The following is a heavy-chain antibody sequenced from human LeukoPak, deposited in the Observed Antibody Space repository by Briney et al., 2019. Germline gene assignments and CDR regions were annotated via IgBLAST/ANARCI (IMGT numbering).Heavy chain of an antibody. V-gene: IGHV3-21*01. J-gene: IGHJ4*02. CDR2: ISSSGSYI. CDR1: GFTFSSYS. D-gene: IGHD2-2*01. CDR3: ARDRGYCSSTSCSLDYGDYGGYFDY. Sequence: GGSLRLSCAASGFTFSSYSMNWVRQAPGKGLEWVSSISSSGSYIYYADSVKGRFTISRDNAKNSLYLQMNSLRAEDTAVYYCARDRGYCSSTSCSLDYGDYGGYFDYWGQGTLVTVSS.